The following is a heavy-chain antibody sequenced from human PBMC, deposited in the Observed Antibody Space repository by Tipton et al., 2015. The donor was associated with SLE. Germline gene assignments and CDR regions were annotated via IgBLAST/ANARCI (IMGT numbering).Heavy chain of an antibody. V-gene: IGHV4-59*11. CDR2: IYYTGNT. CDR1: GGSTSYHY. CDR3: ARMGLCTTTTCNEGAFDV. J-gene: IGHJ3*01. D-gene: IGHD2-2*01. Sequence: TLSLTCSVSGGSTSYHYWSWIRQPPGKGLEWIGYIYYTGNTNYDPSLKSRVTMSVDTSKSQFSLKLTFVSAADTAIYYCARMGLCTTTTCNEGAFDVWGQGSMVTVSS.